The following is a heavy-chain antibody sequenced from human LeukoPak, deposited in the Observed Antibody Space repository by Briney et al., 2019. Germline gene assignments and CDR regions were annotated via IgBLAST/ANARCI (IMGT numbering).Heavy chain of an antibody. Sequence: PGGSLSLSCAASGFTFSNYGIHWVRQAPGKGLEGVAFIRYDGSIKYYADSVKGRFTISRDNSKNTLYLQMNSLRAEDTAVYYCAKDSVKVTTVRRVPHYMDVWGKGTTVTISS. D-gene: IGHD4-17*01. V-gene: IGHV3-30*02. CDR1: GFTFSNYG. CDR3: AKDSVKVTTVRRVPHYMDV. J-gene: IGHJ6*03. CDR2: IRYDGSIK.